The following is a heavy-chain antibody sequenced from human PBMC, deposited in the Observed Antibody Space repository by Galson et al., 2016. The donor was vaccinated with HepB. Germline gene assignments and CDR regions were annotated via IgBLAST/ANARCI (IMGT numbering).Heavy chain of an antibody. CDR2: INPSDITT. CDR3: ARDRTVTTLLHY. Sequence: SVKVSCKASGYIFSNYHLHWVRQAPGQGLEWMGAINPSDITTHYAQKFQGRVTITSDTATSTVYMELSRLRSDDTAVYYCARDRTVTTLLHYWGQGTLVTVSS. J-gene: IGHJ4*02. CDR1: GYIFSNYH. V-gene: IGHV1-46*03. D-gene: IGHD4-17*01.